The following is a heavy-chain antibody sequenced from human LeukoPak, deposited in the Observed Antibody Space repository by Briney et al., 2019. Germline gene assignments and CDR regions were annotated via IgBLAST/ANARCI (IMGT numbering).Heavy chain of an antibody. CDR2: IWYDGSNK. CDR3: ARVPPYYYDSGGYPRLYYGMDV. D-gene: IGHD3-22*01. V-gene: IGHV3-33*01. J-gene: IGHJ6*02. CDR1: GFTFSSYG. Sequence: GGSLRLSCAASGFTFSSYGMHWVRQAPGKGLEWVAVIWYDGSNKYYADSVKGRFTISRDNSKNTLYLQMNSLRAEDTAVYYCARVPPYYYDSGGYPRLYYGMDVWGQGTTVTVSS.